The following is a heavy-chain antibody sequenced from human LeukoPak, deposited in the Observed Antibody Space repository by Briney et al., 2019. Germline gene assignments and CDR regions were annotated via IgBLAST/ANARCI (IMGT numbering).Heavy chain of an antibody. Sequence: SETLSLTCTVSGGSISSYYWSWIRQPPGKGLEWIGYIYYSGSTNYNPSLKSRVTISVDTSKNQFSLKLSSVTAADTVVYYCARGKASGYSYGYYYYYYMDVWGKGTTVTVSS. D-gene: IGHD5-18*01. V-gene: IGHV4-59*01. CDR3: ARGKASGYSYGYYYYYYMDV. CDR1: GGSISSYY. CDR2: IYYSGST. J-gene: IGHJ6*03.